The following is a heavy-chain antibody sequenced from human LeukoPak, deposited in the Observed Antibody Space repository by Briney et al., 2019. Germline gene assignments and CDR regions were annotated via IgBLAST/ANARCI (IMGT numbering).Heavy chain of an antibody. CDR3: ANREDDYGDAFDI. D-gene: IGHD4-17*01. J-gene: IGHJ3*02. Sequence: SVKVSCKASGGTFSSYAISWVRQAPGQGLEWMGGIIPIFGTANYAQKFQGRVTITADESTSTAYMELSSLRSEDTAVYYCANREDDYGDAFDIWGQGTMVTVSS. CDR2: IIPIFGTA. CDR1: GGTFSSYA. V-gene: IGHV1-69*01.